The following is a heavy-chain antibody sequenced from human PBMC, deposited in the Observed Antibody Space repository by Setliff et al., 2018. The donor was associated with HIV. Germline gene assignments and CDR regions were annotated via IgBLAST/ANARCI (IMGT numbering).Heavy chain of an antibody. V-gene: IGHV4-59*08. CDR2: IYYSGTA. CDR3: ARLKSASGYFGFDS. D-gene: IGHD5-12*01. J-gene: IGHJ4*02. CDR1: GGSISSYY. Sequence: SETLSLTCNVSGGSISSYYWSWIRLPPGKGLEWLGYIYYSGTADYNPSLKSRATISIDTSNNQFALKLTSMTAADTAVYFCARLKSASGYFGFDSWGQGTLVTVSS.